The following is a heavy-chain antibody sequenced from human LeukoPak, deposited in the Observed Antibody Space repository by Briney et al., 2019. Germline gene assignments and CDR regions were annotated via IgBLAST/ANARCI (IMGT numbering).Heavy chain of an antibody. J-gene: IGHJ6*03. V-gene: IGHV1-69*13. Sequence: GASVKVSCKASGYTFTSYGISWVRQAPGQGLEWMGGIIPIFGTANYAQKFQGRVTITADESTSTAYMELSSLRSEGTAVYYCARGPGKSIAAAAYYYYYMDVWGKGTTVTVSS. D-gene: IGHD6-13*01. CDR2: IIPIFGTA. CDR3: ARGPGKSIAAAAYYYYYMDV. CDR1: GYTFTSYG.